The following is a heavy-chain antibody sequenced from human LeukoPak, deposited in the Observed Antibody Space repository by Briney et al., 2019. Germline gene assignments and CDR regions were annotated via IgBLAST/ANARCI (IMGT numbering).Heavy chain of an antibody. D-gene: IGHD5-18*01. CDR2: ISGSGGST. CDR1: GFTFSSYA. Sequence: GGSLRLSCAASGFTFSSYAMSWVRQAPGKGLEWVSAISGSGGSTYYADSVKGRFTISRDNSKNTLYLQMNSLRAEDTAVYYCAKDTLSPRGYSYGWGAFDIWGQGTMVTVSS. V-gene: IGHV3-23*01. J-gene: IGHJ3*02. CDR3: AKDTLSPRGYSYGWGAFDI.